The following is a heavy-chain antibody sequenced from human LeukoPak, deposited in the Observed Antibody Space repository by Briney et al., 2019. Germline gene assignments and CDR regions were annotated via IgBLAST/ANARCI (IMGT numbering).Heavy chain of an antibody. CDR3: AKDVAAGDFDY. CDR2: ISGSGGST. D-gene: IGHD7-27*01. Sequence: GGSLRLSCAGSGFTFSTYWMSWVRQAPGKGLEWVSAISGSGGSTYYADSVKGRFTISRDNSKNTLYLQMNSLRAEDTAVYYCAKDVAAGDFDYWGQGTLVTVSS. J-gene: IGHJ4*02. CDR1: GFTFSTYW. V-gene: IGHV3-23*01.